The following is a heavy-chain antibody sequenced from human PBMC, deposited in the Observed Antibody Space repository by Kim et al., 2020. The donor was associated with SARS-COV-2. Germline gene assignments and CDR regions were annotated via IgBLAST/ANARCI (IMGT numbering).Heavy chain of an antibody. Sequence: GGSLRLSCAASGFSFSSYWMSWVRQAPGKGLEWVANIKQDGSEKYNVDSVKGRFTISRDNAKNSLYLQMNSLRAEDTAVYYCAIRGSVITFGGVIVLFDFWGQGTLVTVSS. D-gene: IGHD3-16*02. V-gene: IGHV3-7*01. CDR3: AIRGSVITFGGVIVLFDF. CDR2: IKQDGSEK. J-gene: IGHJ4*02. CDR1: GFSFSSYW.